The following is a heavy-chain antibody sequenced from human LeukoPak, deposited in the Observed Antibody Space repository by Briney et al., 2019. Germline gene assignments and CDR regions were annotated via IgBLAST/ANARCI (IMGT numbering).Heavy chain of an antibody. CDR2: ISPSDSDT. J-gene: IGHJ4*02. CDR1: GYSFTSYW. D-gene: IGHD5/OR15-5a*01. CDR3: ARHSVSRTYYFDY. V-gene: IGHV5-51*01. Sequence: GESLKTSCKASGYSFTSYWIGWVRQMPGKGLEWMAIISPSDSDTRYSPSFQGQVTISADKSISTAYLQWSSLKASDTAMYYCARHSVSRTYYFDYWGQGTMVTVSS.